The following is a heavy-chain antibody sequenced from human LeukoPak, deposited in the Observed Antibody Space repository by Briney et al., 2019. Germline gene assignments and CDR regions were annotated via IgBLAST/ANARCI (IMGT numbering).Heavy chain of an antibody. CDR3: ARDSMHYGDPDAFDI. CDR1: GGTFSSYA. J-gene: IGHJ3*02. Sequence: ASVKVSCKASGGTFSSYAISWVRQAPGQGLEWMGGIIPIFGTANYAQKFQGRVTITADESTSTAYMELSSLRSEDTAVYYCARDSMHYGDPDAFDIWGQGTMVTVSS. D-gene: IGHD2-21*02. CDR2: IIPIFGTA. V-gene: IGHV1-69*01.